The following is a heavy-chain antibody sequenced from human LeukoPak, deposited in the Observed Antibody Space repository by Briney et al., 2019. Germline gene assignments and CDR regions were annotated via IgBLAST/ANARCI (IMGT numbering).Heavy chain of an antibody. D-gene: IGHD4-11*01. J-gene: IGHJ4*02. V-gene: IGHV3-64D*06. Sequence: GGSLRLSCSVSGFTFSSYAMHWVRQAPGKGLEYVSVIGSDGVDVYYTDSVKGRFTISRDNSKNTLYLQMSSLRPEDTAVYYCVKDLLQVTMKKLDHWGQGTLVTVSS. CDR2: IGSDGVDV. CDR1: GFTFSSYA. CDR3: VKDLLQVTMKKLDH.